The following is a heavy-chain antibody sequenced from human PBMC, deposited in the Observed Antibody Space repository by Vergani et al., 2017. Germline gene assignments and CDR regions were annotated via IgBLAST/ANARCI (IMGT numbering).Heavy chain of an antibody. CDR1: GGPISSGDYY. CDR3: ASVGKPTYYYYGMDV. CDR2: IYYSGST. V-gene: IGHV4-30-4*01. D-gene: IGHD1-14*01. J-gene: IGHJ6*02. Sequence: QVQLQESGPGLVKPSQILSLTCTVSGGPISSGDYYWSWIRQPPGKGLEWIGYIYYSGSTYYNPSLKSRVTISVDTSKNQFSLKLSSVTAADTAVYYCASVGKPTYYYYGMDVWGQGTTVTVSS.